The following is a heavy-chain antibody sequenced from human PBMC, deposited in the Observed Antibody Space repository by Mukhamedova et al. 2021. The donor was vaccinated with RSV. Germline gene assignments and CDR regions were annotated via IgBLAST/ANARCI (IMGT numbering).Heavy chain of an antibody. CDR3: ARGGDFRRSSGHYTSPYFDY. CDR2: IYPGDSDI. D-gene: IGHD3-22*01. V-gene: IGHV5-51*01. Sequence: GLEWMGIIYPGDSDIRYSPSFQGQVTISADKYISTAYLQSSSLKPSDTAKYYSARGGDFRRSSGHYTSPYFDYWGQGTLVTVSS. J-gene: IGHJ4*02.